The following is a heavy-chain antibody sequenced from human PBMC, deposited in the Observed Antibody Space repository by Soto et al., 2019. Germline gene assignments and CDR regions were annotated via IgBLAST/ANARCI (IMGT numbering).Heavy chain of an antibody. J-gene: IGHJ4*02. Sequence: QVQLVQSGAEVKRPGSSVKVSCESSGDTFNSYVISWVRQAPGQGLEWMGGIMPIIGVTHYAQKFQGRVTISVLSSTGTAARELTNLGLGDTALYCWVREARDTKGAEHWCQGILVSVS. V-gene: IGHV1-69*17. CDR2: IMPIIGVT. CDR1: GDTFNSYV. CDR3: VREARDTKGAEH. D-gene: IGHD2-21*02.